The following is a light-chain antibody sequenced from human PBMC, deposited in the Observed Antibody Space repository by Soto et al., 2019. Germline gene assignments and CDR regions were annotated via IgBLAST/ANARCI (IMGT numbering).Light chain of an antibody. J-gene: IGLJ2*01. CDR2: SNT. Sequence: QSVLTQPPSASGTPGQTIAISCSGGSSNIGSHTVNWFQQLPGTAPRLLIYSNTQRPSGVPDRFSGSKSGTSASLAISGLQSEYEGDYYCETWDDSLKGVVFGGGNKLTVL. CDR3: ETWDDSLKGVV. CDR1: SSNIGSHT. V-gene: IGLV1-44*01.